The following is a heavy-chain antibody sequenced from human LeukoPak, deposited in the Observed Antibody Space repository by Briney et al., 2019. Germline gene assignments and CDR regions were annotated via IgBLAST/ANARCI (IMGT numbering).Heavy chain of an antibody. Sequence: SETLSLTCTVSGGSISSGDYYWSWIRQPPGKGLEWIGYIYYSGNTYYNPSLKSRVTISVDTSKNQFSLKLSSVTAADTAVYYCARERITYYDILTAPGLWGRGTLVTVSS. J-gene: IGHJ2*01. V-gene: IGHV4-30-4*01. CDR3: ARERITYYDILTAPGL. CDR1: GGSISSGDYY. D-gene: IGHD3-9*01. CDR2: IYYSGNT.